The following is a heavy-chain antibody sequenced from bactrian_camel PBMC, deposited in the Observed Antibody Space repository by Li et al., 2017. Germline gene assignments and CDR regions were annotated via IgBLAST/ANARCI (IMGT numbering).Heavy chain of an antibody. CDR2: IFADGSRT. V-gene: IGHV3S7*01. Sequence: HVQLVESGGGLVQPGGSLRLSCAASGFTFSNSAMSWVRQIPGKGMEWVSGIFADGSRTNYAPSVKGRFTISRDSARKTLYLQMNNLKPEDTAMYYCAVRLGYCLSFKYFDYYGQGTQVTVS. J-gene: IGHJ4*01. D-gene: IGHD2*01. CDR3: AVRLGYCLSFKYFDY. CDR1: GFTFSNSA.